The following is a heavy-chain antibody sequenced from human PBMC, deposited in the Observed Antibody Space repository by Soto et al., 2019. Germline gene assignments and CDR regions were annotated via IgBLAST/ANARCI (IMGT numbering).Heavy chain of an antibody. V-gene: IGHV1-45*02. Sequence: QMQLVQSGAEVKKTGSSVKVSCKASGYTFTYRYLHWVRQAPGQALEWMGWITPFNGNTNYAQKFQDRVTITRDRSMSTAYMELSSLRSEDTAMYYCAGGELRYFQHWGQGTLVTVSS. CDR3: AGGELRYFQH. J-gene: IGHJ1*01. CDR1: GYTFTYRY. CDR2: ITPFNGNT. D-gene: IGHD1-26*01.